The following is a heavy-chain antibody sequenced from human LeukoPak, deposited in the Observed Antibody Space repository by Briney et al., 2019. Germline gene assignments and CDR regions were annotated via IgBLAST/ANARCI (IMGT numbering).Heavy chain of an antibody. CDR3: ARESIRGHRDFDY. Sequence: QTGGSLRLSCAASGFTFSSYSRNWLRQAPGKGLEWLSYISSGSRTIYYADSVKGRFTVSRDNTKSSLYLQMNSLRAEDTAVYYCARESIRGHRDFDYWGQGALVTVSS. V-gene: IGHV3-48*01. D-gene: IGHD1-14*01. J-gene: IGHJ4*02. CDR2: ISSGSRTI. CDR1: GFTFSSYS.